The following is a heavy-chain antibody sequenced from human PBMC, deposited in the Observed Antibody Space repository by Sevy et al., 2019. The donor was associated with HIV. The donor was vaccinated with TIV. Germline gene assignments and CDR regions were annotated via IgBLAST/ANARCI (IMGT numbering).Heavy chain of an antibody. D-gene: IGHD4-17*01. J-gene: IGHJ4*02. V-gene: IGHV4-59*01. Sequence: SETLSLTCTVSGGSISSYYWSWIRQPPGKGLEWIGYIYYSESTNYNPSLTSQVTISVDTSKSQFSLKLRSVTAAVTAVYYCAREDYGDYGTFDYWGQGTLVTVSS. CDR1: GGSISSYY. CDR3: AREDYGDYGTFDY. CDR2: IYYSEST.